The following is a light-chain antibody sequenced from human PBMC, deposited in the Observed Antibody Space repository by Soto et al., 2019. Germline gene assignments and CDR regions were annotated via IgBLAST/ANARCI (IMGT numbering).Light chain of an antibody. V-gene: IGKV3-20*01. Sequence: DILLTQSPGTLSLSPGEIATLSCRAIQSVSSSYLAWYQQKPGQAPRLLIYGASGRATGIPDRFSGSGSGAEFTLTINSLQSEDFAVYYCQPYNNWPLTFGGGTKVDIK. J-gene: IGKJ4*01. CDR2: GAS. CDR3: QPYNNWPLT. CDR1: QSVSSSY.